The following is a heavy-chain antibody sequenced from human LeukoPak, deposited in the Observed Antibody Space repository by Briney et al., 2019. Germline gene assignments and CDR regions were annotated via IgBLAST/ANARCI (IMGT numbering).Heavy chain of an antibody. J-gene: IGHJ4*02. CDR3: ARAMNAGYSSSWYPGDFDY. CDR2: ISSSSYI. Sequence: GGSLRLSCAASGFTFSSYSMNWVRQAPGKGLEWVSSISSSSYIYYADSVKGRFTISRDNAKNSLYLQMNSLRAEDTAVYYCARAMNAGYSSSWYPGDFDYWGQGTLVTVSS. D-gene: IGHD6-13*01. CDR1: GFTFSSYS. V-gene: IGHV3-21*01.